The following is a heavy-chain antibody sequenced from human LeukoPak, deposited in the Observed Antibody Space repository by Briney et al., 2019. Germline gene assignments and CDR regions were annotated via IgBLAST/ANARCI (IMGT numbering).Heavy chain of an antibody. J-gene: IGHJ4*02. CDR1: GYTLTELS. Sequence: ASVKVSCKVSGYTLTELSIHWVRQAPGKGLEWMGGFDPEDGETIYAQKFQGRVTMTEDTSTDTAYMELSSLRSEDTAVYYCATANYYGSGSYPVWSYYFDYWGQGTLVTVSS. D-gene: IGHD3-10*01. CDR3: ATANYYGSGSYPVWSYYFDY. CDR2: FDPEDGET. V-gene: IGHV1-24*01.